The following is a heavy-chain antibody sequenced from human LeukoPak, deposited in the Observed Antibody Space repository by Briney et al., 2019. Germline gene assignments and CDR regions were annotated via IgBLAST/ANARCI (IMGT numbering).Heavy chain of an antibody. CDR1: GGSFSGYY. V-gene: IGHV4-34*01. CDR3: AIQGIAAAENDAFDI. Sequence: SETLSLTCAVYGGSFSGYYWSWIRQPPGKGLEWIGEINHSGSTNYNPSLKSRVTISVDTSKNQFSLKLSSVTAADTAVYYCAIQGIAAAENDAFDIWGQGTMVTVSS. CDR2: INHSGST. J-gene: IGHJ3*02. D-gene: IGHD6-13*01.